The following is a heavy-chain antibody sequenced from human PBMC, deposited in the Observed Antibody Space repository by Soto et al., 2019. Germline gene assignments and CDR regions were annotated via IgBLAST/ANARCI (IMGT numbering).Heavy chain of an antibody. J-gene: IGHJ3*01. V-gene: IGHV4-31*11. CDR2: IYYSGST. Sequence: SETLSLTHAFSGGPTSICGYYWSWIRQHPGKGLEWIGYIYYSGSTYYNPSLKSRVTISVDTSKNQFSLKLSSVTAADTAVYYCARFDRFDYYDSSGYYPVLWGQGTMVS. CDR1: GGPTSICGYY. CDR3: ARFDRFDYYDSSGYYPVL. D-gene: IGHD3-22*01.